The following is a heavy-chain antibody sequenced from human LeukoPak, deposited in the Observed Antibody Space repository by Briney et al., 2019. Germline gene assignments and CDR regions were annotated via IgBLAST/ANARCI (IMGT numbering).Heavy chain of an antibody. CDR3: ATYYYDSSGYYGY. CDR2: MNPNSGNT. D-gene: IGHD3-22*01. CDR1: GYTFTSYD. V-gene: IGHV1-8*01. J-gene: IGHJ4*02. Sequence: ASVKVSCNASGYTFTSYDINWVRQATGQGLEWMGWMNPNSGNTGYAQKFQGRVTMTRNTSISTAYMELSSLRSEDTAVYYCATYYYDSSGYYGYWGQGTLVTVSS.